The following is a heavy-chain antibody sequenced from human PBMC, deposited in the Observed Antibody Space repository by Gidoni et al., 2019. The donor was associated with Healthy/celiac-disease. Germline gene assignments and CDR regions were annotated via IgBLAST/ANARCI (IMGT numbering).Heavy chain of an antibody. CDR2: ISSSSSYI. V-gene: IGHV3-21*01. CDR1: GFTFSSYS. D-gene: IGHD6-19*01. Sequence: EVQLVESGGGLVKPGGSLRLSCAASGFTFSSYSMNWVRQAPGKGLERVSSISSSSSYIYYADSVKGRFTISRDNAKNSLYLQMNSLRAEDTAVYYCARDRGFAQPSSGWPRNFDYWGQGTLVTVSS. CDR3: ARDRGFAQPSSGWPRNFDY. J-gene: IGHJ4*02.